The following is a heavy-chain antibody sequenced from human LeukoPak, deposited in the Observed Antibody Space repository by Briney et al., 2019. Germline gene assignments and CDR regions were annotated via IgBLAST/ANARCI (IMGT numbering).Heavy chain of an antibody. CDR1: GGSISSGGHS. Sequence: PSQTLSLTCAVSGGSISSGGHSWSWIRQPPGKGLEWIGYIYYSGSTYYNPSLKSRVTISVDTSKNQFSLRLSSVTAADTAVYYCARLVGCSGGSCYHPKFDYWGQGTLVTVSS. CDR2: IYYSGST. J-gene: IGHJ4*02. D-gene: IGHD2-15*01. V-gene: IGHV4-30-4*07. CDR3: ARLVGCSGGSCYHPKFDY.